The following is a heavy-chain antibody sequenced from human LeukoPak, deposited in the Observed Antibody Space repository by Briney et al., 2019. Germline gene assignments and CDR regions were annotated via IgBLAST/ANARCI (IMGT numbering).Heavy chain of an antibody. D-gene: IGHD3-16*01. Sequence: ASVKVSCKASGYTFTSYDISWVRQAPGQGLEWMGWISGYNGNTNYAQKFQGRVTMTTDTSTSTAYMELRSLRSDDAAVYYCARGRLRVSWGIFDYWGQGTLVTVSS. V-gene: IGHV1-18*01. CDR3: ARGRLRVSWGIFDY. CDR1: GYTFTSYD. J-gene: IGHJ4*02. CDR2: ISGYNGNT.